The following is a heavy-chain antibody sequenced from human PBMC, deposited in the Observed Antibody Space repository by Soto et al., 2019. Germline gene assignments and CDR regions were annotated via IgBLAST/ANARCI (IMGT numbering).Heavy chain of an antibody. V-gene: IGHV3-73*01. J-gene: IGHJ6*02. Sequence: EVQLVESGGGLVQPGGSLKLSCAASGFTFSGSAMHWVRQASGKGLEWVGRIRSKANSYATAYAASVKGRFTISRDDSNNTAYLQMNSLKTEDTAVYYCTRHQGTSDYYGMDVWGQGSTVTVSS. CDR3: TRHQGTSDYYGMDV. CDR2: IRSKANSYAT. D-gene: IGHD1-7*01. CDR1: GFTFSGSA.